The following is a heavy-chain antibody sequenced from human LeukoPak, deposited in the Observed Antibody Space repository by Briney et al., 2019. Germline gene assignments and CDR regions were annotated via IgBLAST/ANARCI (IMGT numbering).Heavy chain of an antibody. CDR1: GFTFSSYA. CDR2: ISGSGGST. CDR3: ASEAVGWYDVPQYFQH. Sequence: PGGSLRLSCAASGFTFSSYAMSWVRQAPGKGLEWVSAISGSGGSTYYADSVKGRFTISRDNAKNSLYLQMNSLRAEDTAVYYCASEAVGWYDVPQYFQHWGQGTLVTVSS. D-gene: IGHD6-19*01. V-gene: IGHV3-23*01. J-gene: IGHJ1*01.